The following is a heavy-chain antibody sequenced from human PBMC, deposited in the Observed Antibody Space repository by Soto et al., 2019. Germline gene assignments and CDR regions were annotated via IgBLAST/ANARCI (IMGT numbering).Heavy chain of an antibody. CDR1: GASISSSNYY. V-gene: IGHV4-39*01. CDR2: MYYSGRT. J-gene: IGHJ6*02. D-gene: IGHD4-17*01. Sequence: PSETLSLTCTVSGASISSSNYYWGWIRQPPGRGLEWIGTMYYSGRTYYNPSLKSRVTTSADTSKNQFSLKLSAVTATDTAVYYCARHGNTVTTGYYYGMDVWGQGTTVTVSS. CDR3: ARHGNTVTTGYYYGMDV.